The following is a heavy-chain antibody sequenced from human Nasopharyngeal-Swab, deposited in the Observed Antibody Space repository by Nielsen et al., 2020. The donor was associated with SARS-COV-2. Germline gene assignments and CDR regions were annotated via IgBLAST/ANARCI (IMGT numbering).Heavy chain of an antibody. D-gene: IGHD2-8*01. CDR1: GDTFTNYG. J-gene: IGHJ5*01. CDR3: ARCITNTWSKGWFDF. Sequence: ASVKVSCKASGDTFTNYGFGWVRQAPGQGLEWMGWISANNGDTDYAQKFRDRITMTTDTSTTTVHMELRGLKSDDTAVYYCARCITNTWSKGWFDFWGHGTLVTVSS. CDR2: ISANNGDT. V-gene: IGHV1-18*01.